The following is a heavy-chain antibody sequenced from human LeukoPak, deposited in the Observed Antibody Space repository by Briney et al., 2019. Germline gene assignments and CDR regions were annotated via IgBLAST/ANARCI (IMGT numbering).Heavy chain of an antibody. J-gene: IGHJ4*02. V-gene: IGHV3-53*01. CDR2: IYSGDYT. CDR1: GFTVSSNH. D-gene: IGHD3-10*01. Sequence: PGGSLRLSCAASGFTVSSNHMSWVRQAPGKGLEWVSVIYSGDYTYYADSVKGRFTISRDNSKNTLYLHVNNLRAEDTAVYYCARAGSYYPFDYWGQGTLVTVSS. CDR3: ARAGSYYPFDY.